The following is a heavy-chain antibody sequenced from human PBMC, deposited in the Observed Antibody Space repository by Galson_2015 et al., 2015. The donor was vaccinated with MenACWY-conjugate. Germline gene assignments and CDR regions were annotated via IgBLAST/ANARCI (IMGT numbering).Heavy chain of an antibody. J-gene: IGHJ6*02. Sequence: SLRLSCAASGFTFSSYSMSWIRQAPGKGLEWVSYISSSSSYTNYADSVKGRFTISRDNAKNSLYLQMNSLRAEDTAVYYCARGISKRIAAAGYYYYGMDVWGQGTTVAVSS. CDR2: ISSSSSYT. CDR1: GFTFSSYS. CDR3: ARGISKRIAAAGYYYYGMDV. V-gene: IGHV3-11*06. D-gene: IGHD6-13*01.